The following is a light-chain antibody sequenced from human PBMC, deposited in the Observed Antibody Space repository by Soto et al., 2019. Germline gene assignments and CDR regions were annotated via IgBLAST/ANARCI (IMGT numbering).Light chain of an antibody. CDR2: KVP. J-gene: IGKJ2*01. Sequence: EVVMTQSPRSLPVTLGQPASISCGSSQSLQYTDGDTYVNWFQQRPGQSPRRLIYKVPNRGSGVSDRFSGSGSGTNFTLNISRVEAGDVGVYYCMQATQWPRTVGPGTKLEIK. V-gene: IGKV2-30*01. CDR1: QSLQYTDGDTY. CDR3: MQATQWPRT.